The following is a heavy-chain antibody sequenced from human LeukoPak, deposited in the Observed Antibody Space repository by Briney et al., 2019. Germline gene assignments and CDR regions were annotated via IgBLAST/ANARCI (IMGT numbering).Heavy chain of an antibody. V-gene: IGHV4-39*07. CDR2: IYHSGST. Sequence: SETLSLTCTVSGASITSSGYYWGWIRQPPGKGLEWIGTIYHSGSTYYNPSLKSRVTISVDTSKNQFSLKLTSVTATDTAVYYCARVDVITFGAVIVQRRKWFDPWGQGTLVTVSS. CDR1: GASITSSGYY. J-gene: IGHJ5*02. D-gene: IGHD3-16*02. CDR3: ARVDVITFGAVIVQRRKWFDP.